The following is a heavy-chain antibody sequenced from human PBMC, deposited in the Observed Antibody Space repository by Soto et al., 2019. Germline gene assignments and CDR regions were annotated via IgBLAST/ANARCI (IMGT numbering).Heavy chain of an antibody. Sequence: QVQLVQSGAEVQKPGSSVKVSCKASGGTFSSYAISWVRQAPGQGLEWMGGIIPIFGTANYAQKFQGRVTITADESTSTAYMELSSLRSEDTAVYYCARDFIRPLKWLVPDWFDPWGQGTLVTVSS. V-gene: IGHV1-69*01. CDR3: ARDFIRPLKWLVPDWFDP. J-gene: IGHJ5*02. D-gene: IGHD6-19*01. CDR1: GGTFSSYA. CDR2: IIPIFGTA.